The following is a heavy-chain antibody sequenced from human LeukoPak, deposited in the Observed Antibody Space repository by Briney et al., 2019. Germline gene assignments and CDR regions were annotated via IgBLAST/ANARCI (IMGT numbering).Heavy chain of an antibody. Sequence: GGSLRLSCAASGFSFSSFGMSWVRQAPGRGLQWVSSISGDGRDTFYADSVKGRFTVSRDISKTTLYLQINGLTADDTAVYYCAKDSHSGFFDYWGQGTLVTVSS. J-gene: IGHJ4*02. CDR3: AKDSHSGFFDY. D-gene: IGHD5-12*01. CDR1: GFSFSSFG. V-gene: IGHV3-23*01. CDR2: ISGDGRDT.